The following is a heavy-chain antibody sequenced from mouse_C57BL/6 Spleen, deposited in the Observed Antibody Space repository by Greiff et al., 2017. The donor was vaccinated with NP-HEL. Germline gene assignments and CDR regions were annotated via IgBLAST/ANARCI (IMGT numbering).Heavy chain of an antibody. Sequence: VQLQQSGPELVKPGASVKISCKASGYTFTDYYMNWVKQSHGKSLEWIGDINPNNGGTSYNQKFKGKATLTVDKSSSTAYMELRSLTSEDSAVYYCAPTMVTSFAYWGQGTLVTVSA. CDR2: INPNNGGT. CDR3: APTMVTSFAY. V-gene: IGHV1-26*01. J-gene: IGHJ3*01. CDR1: GYTFTDYY. D-gene: IGHD2-9*01.